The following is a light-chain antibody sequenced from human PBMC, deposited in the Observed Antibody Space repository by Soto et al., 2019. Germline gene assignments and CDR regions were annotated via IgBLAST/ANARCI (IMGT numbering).Light chain of an antibody. CDR1: QSVSSSY. V-gene: IGKV3-20*01. CDR3: QQWRT. CDR2: GAS. Sequence: EIVLTQSPVTLSLSPGERATLSCRASQSVSSSYLAWYQQKPGQAPRLLMYGASSRATGIPDRFSGSGSGTDFTLTISRLEPEDFAVYYCQQWRTFGQGTKVDIK. J-gene: IGKJ2*01.